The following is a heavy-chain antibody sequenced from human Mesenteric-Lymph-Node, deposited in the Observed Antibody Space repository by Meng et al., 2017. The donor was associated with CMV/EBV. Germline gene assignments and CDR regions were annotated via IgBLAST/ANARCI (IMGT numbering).Heavy chain of an antibody. D-gene: IGHD4-23*01. CDR1: GFTFSSYS. CDR3: ARDHSTMVTDAGLGYLRFDP. Sequence: GSLRLSCAASGFTFSSYSMNWVRQAPGKGLEWIGSIFYSGYTFYNPSLKSRVTISVDVSKSQFSLNLKSVTAADTAIYYCARDHSTMVTDAGLGYLRFDPWGQGTLVTVSS. CDR2: IFYSGYT. V-gene: IGHV4-39*07. J-gene: IGHJ5*02.